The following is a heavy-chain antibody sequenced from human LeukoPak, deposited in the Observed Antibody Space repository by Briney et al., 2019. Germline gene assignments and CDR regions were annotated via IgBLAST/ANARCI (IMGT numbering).Heavy chain of an antibody. D-gene: IGHD1-26*01. J-gene: IGHJ4*02. CDR2: INPNSGGT. Sequence: ASVKVSCKASGYTFTGYYMHWVRQAPGQGLEWMGWINPNSGGTNYAQKFQGRVTMTRDTSISTAYMEPSRLRSDDTAVYYCATSTMGATNSDYWGQGTLVTVSS. CDR1: GYTFTGYY. V-gene: IGHV1-2*02. CDR3: ATSTMGATNSDY.